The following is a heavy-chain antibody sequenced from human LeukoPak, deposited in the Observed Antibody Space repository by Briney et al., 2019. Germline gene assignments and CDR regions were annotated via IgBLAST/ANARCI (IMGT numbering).Heavy chain of an antibody. CDR1: GYTFTSYY. J-gene: IGHJ5*02. Sequence: ASVKVSCKASGYTFTSYYMHWVRQAPGQGLEWMGIINPSGGSTSYAQKFQGRVTMTRDASTSKVYMELSSLRSEDTAVYYCARVRRYCSGGSCPNWFDPWGQGTLVTASS. CDR2: INPSGGST. V-gene: IGHV1-46*01. CDR3: ARVRRYCSGGSCPNWFDP. D-gene: IGHD2-15*01.